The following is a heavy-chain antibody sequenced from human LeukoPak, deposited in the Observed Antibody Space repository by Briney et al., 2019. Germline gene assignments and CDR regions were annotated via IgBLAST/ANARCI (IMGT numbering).Heavy chain of an antibody. V-gene: IGHV1-2*02. CDR2: INPNSGGT. CDR3: ARVEFYYYYMDV. Sequence: ASVKVSCKASGYTFTGYYMHWVRQAPGQGLEWMGWINPNSGGTNYAQKFQGRVTMTRDTSISTAYMELSRLRSDDTAVYYCARVEFYYYYMDVWGKGTTVTISS. J-gene: IGHJ6*03. CDR1: GYTFTGYY.